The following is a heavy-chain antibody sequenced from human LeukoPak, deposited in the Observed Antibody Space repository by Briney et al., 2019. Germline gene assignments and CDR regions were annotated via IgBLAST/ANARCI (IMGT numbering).Heavy chain of an antibody. Sequence: GGSLRLSCAASGFTFSSYSMNWVRQAPGKGLEWVSYISSGSSTVYYADSVQGRFTISRDNAKNSLYLQMNSLRAEDTAVYYCAELGITMIGGVWGKGTTVTISS. CDR2: ISSGSSTV. CDR1: GFTFSSYS. D-gene: IGHD3-10*02. CDR3: AELGITMIGGV. J-gene: IGHJ6*04. V-gene: IGHV3-48*01.